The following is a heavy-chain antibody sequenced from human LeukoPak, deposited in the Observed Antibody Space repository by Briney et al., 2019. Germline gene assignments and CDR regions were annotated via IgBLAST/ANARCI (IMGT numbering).Heavy chain of an antibody. Sequence: ASVKVSCKASGGTFSSYAISWVRQAPGQGLEWMGWISVYNGNTNYAQKLQGRVTMTTDTSTSTAYMELRSLRSDDTAVYYCARLSGYDEYPDYWGQGTLVTVSS. D-gene: IGHD6-13*01. CDR3: ARLSGYDEYPDY. CDR2: ISVYNGNT. CDR1: GGTFSSYA. J-gene: IGHJ4*02. V-gene: IGHV1-18*01.